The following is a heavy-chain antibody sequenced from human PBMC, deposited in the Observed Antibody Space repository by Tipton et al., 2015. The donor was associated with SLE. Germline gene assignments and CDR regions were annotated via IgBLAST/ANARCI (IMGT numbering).Heavy chain of an antibody. D-gene: IGHD6-13*01. CDR3: ARDRVSYYYYYYMDV. V-gene: IGHV4-59*01. Sequence: TLSLTCTVSGGSISSYYWSWIRQPPGKGLEWIGYIYYRGSTNYNPSLKSRVTISVDTSKNQFSLKLSSVTAADTAVYYCARDRVSYYYYYYMDVWGKGTTVAVSS. CDR2: IYYRGST. J-gene: IGHJ6*03. CDR1: GGSISSYY.